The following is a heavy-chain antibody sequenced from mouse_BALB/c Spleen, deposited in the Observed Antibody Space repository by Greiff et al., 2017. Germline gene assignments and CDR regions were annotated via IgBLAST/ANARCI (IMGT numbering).Heavy chain of an antibody. Sequence: EVMLVESGGGLVQPGGSRKLSCAASGFTFSSFGMHWVRQAPEKGLEWVAYISSGSSTIYYADTVKGRFTISRDNPKNTLFLQMTSLRSEDTAMYYCARSGYGSTFYAMDYWGQGTSVTVSS. CDR3: ARSGYGSTFYAMDY. V-gene: IGHV5-17*02. J-gene: IGHJ4*01. CDR2: ISSGSSTI. CDR1: GFTFSSFG. D-gene: IGHD1-1*01.